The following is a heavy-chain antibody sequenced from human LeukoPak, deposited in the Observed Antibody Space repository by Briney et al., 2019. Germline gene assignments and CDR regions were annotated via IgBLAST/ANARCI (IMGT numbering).Heavy chain of an antibody. D-gene: IGHD5-18*01. Sequence: GGSLRLSCAASGFTFSSYSMNWVRQAPGKGLEWVSSISSSSSYIYYADSVKGRFTISRDNAKNSLYLQMNSPRAEDTAVYYCARVSVDTAMVTPSGFDYWGQGTLVTVSS. CDR1: GFTFSSYS. J-gene: IGHJ4*02. CDR2: ISSSSSYI. V-gene: IGHV3-21*01. CDR3: ARVSVDTAMVTPSGFDY.